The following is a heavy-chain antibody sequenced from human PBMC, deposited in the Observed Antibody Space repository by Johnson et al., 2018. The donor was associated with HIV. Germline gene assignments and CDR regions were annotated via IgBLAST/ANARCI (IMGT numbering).Heavy chain of an antibody. CDR3: ARQTLRAFDI. CDR2: SYDGPNK. Sequence: SYDGPNKYYADSVKGRFTISRDNSKNTLYLEMNSLRTEDTAMYYCARQTLRAFDIWGQGAMVTVSS. V-gene: IGHV3-30-3*01. J-gene: IGHJ3*02.